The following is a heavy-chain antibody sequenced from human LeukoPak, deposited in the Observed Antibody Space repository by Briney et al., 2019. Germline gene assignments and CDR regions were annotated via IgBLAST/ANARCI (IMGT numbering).Heavy chain of an antibody. V-gene: IGHV1-3*01. CDR1: GYTFTSYA. J-gene: IGHJ5*02. CDR2: INAGNGNT. Sequence: ASVKVSCKASGYTFTSYAMHWVRQAPGQRLEWMGWINAGNGNTKYSQKFQGRVTITRDTSASTAYMELSSLRSEDTAVYYCARAPQRRAQVVNWFDPWGQGTLVTVSS. CDR3: ARAPQRRAQVVNWFDP.